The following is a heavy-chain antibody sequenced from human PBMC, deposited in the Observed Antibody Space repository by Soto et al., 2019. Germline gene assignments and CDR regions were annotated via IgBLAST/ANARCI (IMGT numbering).Heavy chain of an antibody. CDR2: ISSNGGST. CDR3: ARGVGATDYYYAMDV. CDR1: GFTFSTFA. Sequence: EVQLVESGGGLVQPGGSLRLSCAASGFTFSTFAMHWVRQAPGKGLEYVSAISSNGGSTFYANSVEGRFTISRDNSKNTLYLHMGSLGAEDMAVYYCARGVGATDYYYAMDVWGQGTTVTVSS. D-gene: IGHD1-26*01. J-gene: IGHJ6*02. V-gene: IGHV3-64*01.